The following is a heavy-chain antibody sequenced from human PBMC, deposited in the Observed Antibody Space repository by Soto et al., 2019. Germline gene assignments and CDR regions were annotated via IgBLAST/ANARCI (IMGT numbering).Heavy chain of an antibody. J-gene: IGHJ5*02. Sequence: PGGSLRLSCAGAGLTFSSYGRHWVRQAPGKGLEWVAVISYDGSDKYYGDSVKGRFTIPRDDSKNTLYLQMNSLRVEDTAIYYCAKTAGYDYVWGSSGLDPWGQGTLVTVSS. CDR1: GLTFSSYG. CDR2: ISYDGSDK. V-gene: IGHV3-30*18. D-gene: IGHD3-16*01. CDR3: AKTAGYDYVWGSSGLDP.